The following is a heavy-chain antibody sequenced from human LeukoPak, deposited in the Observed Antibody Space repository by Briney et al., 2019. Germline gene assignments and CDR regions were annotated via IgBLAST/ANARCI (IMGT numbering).Heavy chain of an antibody. Sequence: GASVKVSCKASGYTFTDYALHWVRQAPGQRLEWMGWTNGATGNTRFSQDFEGRLTITIDTSASTAYMEPSSLRSEDTAVYYCARSPGGNARTWLDYWGQGTLVTVPS. CDR3: ARSPGGNARTWLDY. V-gene: IGHV1-3*02. D-gene: IGHD4-23*01. CDR2: TNGATGNT. J-gene: IGHJ4*02. CDR1: GYTFTDYA.